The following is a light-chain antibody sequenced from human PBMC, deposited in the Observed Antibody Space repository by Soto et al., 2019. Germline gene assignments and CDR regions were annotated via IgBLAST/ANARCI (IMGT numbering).Light chain of an antibody. CDR2: EVS. CDR3: SSYTTSSTLV. CDR1: SSDVGGYNF. J-gene: IGLJ1*01. Sequence: QSALTQPASVFGSPGQSITIPCTGTSSDVGGYNFVSWYQQHPGKAPKLMIYEVSSRPSGVSNRFSGSKSGNTASLTISGLQPEDEADYYCSSYTTSSTLVFGTGTKVTVL. V-gene: IGLV2-14*03.